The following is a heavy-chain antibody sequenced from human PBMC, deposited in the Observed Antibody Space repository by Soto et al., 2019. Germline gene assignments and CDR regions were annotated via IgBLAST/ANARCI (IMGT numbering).Heavy chain of an antibody. CDR2: IYYSGST. J-gene: IGHJ3*02. CDR1: GGSISSGGYY. V-gene: IGHV4-39*01. D-gene: IGHD3-9*01. CDR3: VRHAPFLTGDAFDI. Sequence: KTSETLSLTCTVSGGSISSGGYYWSWIRQHPGKGLEWIGCIYYSGSTYYNPSLKSRVTISVDTSKNQFSLKLSSVTAADTAVYYCVRHAPFLTGDAFDIWGQGTMVTVSS.